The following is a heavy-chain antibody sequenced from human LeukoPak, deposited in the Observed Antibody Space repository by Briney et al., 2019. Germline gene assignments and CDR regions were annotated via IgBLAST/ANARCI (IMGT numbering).Heavy chain of an antibody. CDR1: GGSFRGYY. Sequence: SQTLSLTFSVYGGSFRGYYWSWIRHPPRKGPEWIGEITHSGSTNTNTSLTSRVTISVDTSQNQCSLKLRSVTPAGTAAYFSARRGVVYCFDYWGQGTLVTVSS. D-gene: IGHD2-8*01. CDR3: ARRGVVYCFDY. V-gene: IGHV4-34*01. J-gene: IGHJ4*02. CDR2: ITHSGST.